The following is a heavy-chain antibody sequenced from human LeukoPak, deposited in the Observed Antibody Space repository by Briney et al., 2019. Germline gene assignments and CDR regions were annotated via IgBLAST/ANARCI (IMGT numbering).Heavy chain of an antibody. V-gene: IGHV1-2*02. CDR2: INPSGGVT. D-gene: IGHD3-22*01. CDR3: ARAMDSSGHNYVTFDY. Sequence: ASVKLSCKASGYTFTGHYIDLVRQAPGQGLEWMGWINPSGGVTNYAQNFQGRVTMTRDTSISTAYMELSGLRSDDTAVYYCARAMDSSGHNYVTFDYWGQGALATVSS. J-gene: IGHJ4*02. CDR1: GYTFTGHY.